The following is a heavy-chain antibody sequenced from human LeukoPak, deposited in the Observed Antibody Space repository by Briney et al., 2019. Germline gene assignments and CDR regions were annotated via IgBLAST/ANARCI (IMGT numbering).Heavy chain of an antibody. D-gene: IGHD6-13*01. CDR1: GFTFSSYR. CDR3: ARRIAAAAAPYYFDY. J-gene: IGHJ4*02. CDR2: INSDGSST. V-gene: IGHV3-74*01. Sequence: GGSLRLSCAASGFTFSSYRMHWVRQAPGKGLLWVSRINSDGSSTSYADSVKGRFTISRDNAKNTLYLQMNSLRAEDTAVYYCARRIAAAAAPYYFDYWGQGTLVTVSS.